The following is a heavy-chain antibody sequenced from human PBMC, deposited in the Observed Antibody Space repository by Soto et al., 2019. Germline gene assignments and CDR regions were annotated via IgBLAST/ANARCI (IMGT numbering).Heavy chain of an antibody. D-gene: IGHD6-19*01. CDR1: GGTFSSYT. CDR2: IIPILGIA. J-gene: IGHJ5*02. Sequence: QVQLVQSGAEVKKPGSSVKVSCKASGGTFSSYTISWVRQAPGQGLEWMGRIIPILGIANYAQKFQGRVTXTXXKSTSTAYMELSSLRSEDTAVYYCARDIKGAVAGTWGPGTLVTVSS. V-gene: IGHV1-69*08. CDR3: ARDIKGAVAGT.